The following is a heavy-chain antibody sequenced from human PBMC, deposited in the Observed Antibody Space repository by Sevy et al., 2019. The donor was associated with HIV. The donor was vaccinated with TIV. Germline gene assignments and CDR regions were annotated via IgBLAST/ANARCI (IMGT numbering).Heavy chain of an antibody. CDR1: GFTFTNAW. CDR3: ATDVGMQWDRVGARFFDS. V-gene: IGHV3-15*07. Sequence: GGSLRLSCAASGFTFTNAWMNWVRQVPGKGLEWVGRIKSESYGGTTDYAAPVTGRLTIARDDSDNTLNLQMNRLKTEDTGAYDLATDVGMQWDRVGARFFDSWGQGTLVTVSS. CDR2: IKSESYGGTT. D-gene: IGHD1-26*01. J-gene: IGHJ4*02.